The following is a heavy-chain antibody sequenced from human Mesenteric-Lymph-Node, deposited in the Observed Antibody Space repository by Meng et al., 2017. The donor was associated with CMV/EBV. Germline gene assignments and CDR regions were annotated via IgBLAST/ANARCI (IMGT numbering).Heavy chain of an antibody. J-gene: IGHJ4*02. CDR3: ARHLPATMVTGAFDS. V-gene: IGHV4-39*01. CDR2: VYYTGST. Sequence: GGAISSSRYDWGWVRQSPGKGLEWIGSVYYTGSTFYNPSLKSRVTISADSSKNQFSLKVSSVTAADTAVYYCARHLPATMVTGAFDSWGQGALVTVSS. CDR1: GGAISSSRYD. D-gene: IGHD4/OR15-4a*01.